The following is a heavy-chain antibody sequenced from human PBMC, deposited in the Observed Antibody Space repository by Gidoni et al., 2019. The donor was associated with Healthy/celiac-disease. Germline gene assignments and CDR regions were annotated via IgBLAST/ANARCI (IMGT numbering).Heavy chain of an antibody. CDR3: AKDLTLHVDTMTDEVDYYYYGMDV. CDR2: ISGSGGST. Sequence: EVQLLESGGGLVQPGGSLRLSCAASGFTFSSYAMSWVRKAPGKGLEWVSAISGSGGSTYYADSVKGRFTISRDNSKNTLYLQMNSLRAEDTAVYYCAKDLTLHVDTMTDEVDYYYYGMDVWGQGTTVTVSS. J-gene: IGHJ6*02. V-gene: IGHV3-23*01. D-gene: IGHD5-18*01. CDR1: GFTFSSYA.